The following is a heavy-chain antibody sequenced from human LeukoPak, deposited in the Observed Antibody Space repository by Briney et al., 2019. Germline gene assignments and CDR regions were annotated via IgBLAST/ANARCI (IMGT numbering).Heavy chain of an antibody. J-gene: IGHJ5*02. CDR1: GGSIASYY. D-gene: IGHD3-9*01. Sequence: SESLSLTCTVPGGSIASYYWSWIRQPPGKGLEWIGYIRYTGATRYKPSLEIRVTISAHTSSNQFSLKLTSVTASDTEVYYCARYYDVLTAYHLPGLDPWGQGTLVTVSS. CDR2: IRYTGAT. CDR3: ARYYDVLTAYHLPGLDP. V-gene: IGHV4-59*08.